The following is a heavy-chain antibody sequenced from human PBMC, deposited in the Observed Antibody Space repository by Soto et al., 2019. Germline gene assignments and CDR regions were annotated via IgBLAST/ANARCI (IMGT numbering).Heavy chain of an antibody. J-gene: IGHJ4*02. D-gene: IGHD1-26*01. Sequence: QVHLVQSGAEVKNPVASVKVSCKTSGYTFTKYGVGCVRQAPGQVLEWMGWIRGASCNANYAEKVQGRITLPTDTSTSTVYLELRSLRSDDTAVYYWAREMADGVGEYDDWGQGTLVTVSS. V-gene: IGHV1-18*01. CDR1: GYTFTKYG. CDR3: AREMADGVGEYDD. CDR2: IRGASCNA.